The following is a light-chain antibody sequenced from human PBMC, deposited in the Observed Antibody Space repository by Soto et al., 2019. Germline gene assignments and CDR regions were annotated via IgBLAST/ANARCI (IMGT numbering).Light chain of an antibody. CDR2: EVR. J-gene: IGLJ2*01. Sequence: QSALTQPASVSGSPGQSITIFCAGTMRDIGAYNLVSWYQQHPGRAPQLIIYEVRNRPSGSSFRFSGSKSGNTASLTISGLQAEDEADYHCSSFTSRSSLIFGGGTKLTVL. CDR1: MRDIGAYNL. CDR3: SSFTSRSSLI. V-gene: IGLV2-14*01.